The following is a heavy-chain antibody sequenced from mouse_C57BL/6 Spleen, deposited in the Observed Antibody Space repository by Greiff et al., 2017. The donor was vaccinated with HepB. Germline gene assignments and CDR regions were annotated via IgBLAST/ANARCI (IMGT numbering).Heavy chain of an antibody. Sequence: VQLQQSGPVLVKPGASVKMSCKASGYTFTDYYMNWVKQSHGKSLEWIGVINPYNGGTSYNQKFKGKATLTVDKSSSTAYMELNSLTSEDSAVYYCARGDYGSSSPFAYWGQGTLVTVSA. D-gene: IGHD1-1*01. CDR3: ARGDYGSSSPFAY. CDR2: INPYNGGT. V-gene: IGHV1-19*01. J-gene: IGHJ3*01. CDR1: GYTFTDYY.